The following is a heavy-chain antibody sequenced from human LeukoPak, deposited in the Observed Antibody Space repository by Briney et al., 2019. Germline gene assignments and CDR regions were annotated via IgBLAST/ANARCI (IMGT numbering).Heavy chain of an antibody. CDR2: IYYSGST. CDR1: GGSISSYY. D-gene: IGHD2/OR15-2a*01. CDR3: ARHSTTWTPFDC. J-gene: IGHJ4*02. V-gene: IGHV4-59*08. Sequence: SETLSLTCTVSGGSISSYYGSWIRQPPGKGLEWIGFIYYSGSTNYNPSLKSRGTISVDTSKNQFSLKLSSVTAADTAVYYCARHSTTWTPFDCWGQGTLVTVSS.